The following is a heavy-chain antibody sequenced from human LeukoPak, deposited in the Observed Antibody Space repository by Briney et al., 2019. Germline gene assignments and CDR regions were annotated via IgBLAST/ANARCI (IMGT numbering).Heavy chain of an antibody. J-gene: IGHJ4*02. D-gene: IGHD3-10*01. CDR3: ARDPGMAVGDY. Sequence: PGGSLRLSCAASGFSFSSSYMTWVRQAPGKGLEWVSLIHSDDTTYYSDSVKGRFTMSRDNSRSPLLLQMSNLRAEDPAVYYCARDPGMAVGDYWGQGTLVTVSS. CDR1: GFSFSSSY. CDR2: IHSDDTT. V-gene: IGHV3-53*01.